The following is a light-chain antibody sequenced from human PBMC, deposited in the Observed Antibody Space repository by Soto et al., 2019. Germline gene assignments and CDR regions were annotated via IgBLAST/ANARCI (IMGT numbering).Light chain of an antibody. CDR3: QQLKSYPIT. Sequence: DIPLTQSPSFLSASVGDRVTITCRASQDIIRYLAWYYQRPGKAPKLLIYAASTLQSGVPSRFSGSGSGTEFTLTISSLQPEDFATYYCQQLKSYPITFGQGTRLDIQ. V-gene: IGKV1-9*01. CDR2: AAS. CDR1: QDIIRY. J-gene: IGKJ5*01.